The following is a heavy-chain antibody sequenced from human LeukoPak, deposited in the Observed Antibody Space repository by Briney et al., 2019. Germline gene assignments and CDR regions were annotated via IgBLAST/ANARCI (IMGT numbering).Heavy chain of an antibody. V-gene: IGHV4-59*07. CDR2: IDYTGST. CDR1: GGSIRTYY. J-gene: IGHJ6*03. CDR3: ARNYGNSLYYYYYMDV. Sequence: PSDTLSLTCTVSGGSIRTYYWSWIRQPPGKGLEWIGYIDYTGSTNYNPSLKSRVTISVDTSQNQLFLKVSSVTAADTAVYYCARNYGNSLYYYYYMDVWGKGTTVTISS. D-gene: IGHD3-16*01.